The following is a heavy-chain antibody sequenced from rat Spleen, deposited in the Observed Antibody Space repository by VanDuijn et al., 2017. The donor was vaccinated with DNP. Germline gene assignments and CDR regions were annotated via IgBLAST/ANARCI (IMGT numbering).Heavy chain of an antibody. CDR3: TRTTLPYYLDY. CDR1: GLNFSDFW. CDR2: IKQDSTVI. Sequence: EVKLVESGGVLVQPGRSLKLSCAASGLNFSDFWMGWVRQAPEKGLEWMGEIKQDSTVINHNPSLRDRFTISRDNVQDTLYLQMSKLGSEDTAIYYCTRTTLPYYLDYWGQGVMVTVST. J-gene: IGHJ2*01. V-gene: IGHV4-2*01. D-gene: IGHD1-10*01.